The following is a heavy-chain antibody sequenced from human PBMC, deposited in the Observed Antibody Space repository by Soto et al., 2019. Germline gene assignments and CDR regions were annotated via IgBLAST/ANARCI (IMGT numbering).Heavy chain of an antibody. Sequence: ASVKVSCKASGYTFTGYYMHWVRQAPGQGLEWMGWINPNSGGTNYAQNFQGWVTMTRDTSISTAYMEVTRLRSDDTAVYYCARGTYFDYWGQGTLVTVSS. D-gene: IGHD3-16*01. CDR2: INPNSGGT. J-gene: IGHJ4*02. CDR3: ARGTYFDY. V-gene: IGHV1-2*04. CDR1: GYTFTGYY.